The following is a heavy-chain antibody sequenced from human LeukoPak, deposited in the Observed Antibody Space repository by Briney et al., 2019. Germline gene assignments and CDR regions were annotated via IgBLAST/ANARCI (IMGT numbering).Heavy chain of an antibody. J-gene: IGHJ4*02. Sequence: GGSLRLSCAASGFTFSSYSMNWVRQAPGKGLEWVSSISSSSSYIYYADSVKGRFTISRDNAKNSLYLQMNSLRAEDMALYYCAKQGNYDFWSGFFDYWGQGTLVTVSS. CDR3: AKQGNYDFWSGFFDY. V-gene: IGHV3-21*04. D-gene: IGHD3-3*01. CDR1: GFTFSSYS. CDR2: ISSSSSYI.